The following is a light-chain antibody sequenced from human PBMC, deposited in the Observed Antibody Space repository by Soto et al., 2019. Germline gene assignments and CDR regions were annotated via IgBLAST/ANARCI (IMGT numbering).Light chain of an antibody. J-gene: IGLJ2*01. CDR1: SSDIVAYNF. V-gene: IGLV2-14*03. CDR3: TSWTTSTTMI. CDR2: DVN. Sequence: QSALTQPASVSGSPGQSITISCTGTSSDIVAYNFVSWYQPHPGKAPKLMLYDVNIRPSGVSNRFSGSKSGNTASLTISGLQAEDEADYYCTSWTTSTTMIFGGGTKLTVL.